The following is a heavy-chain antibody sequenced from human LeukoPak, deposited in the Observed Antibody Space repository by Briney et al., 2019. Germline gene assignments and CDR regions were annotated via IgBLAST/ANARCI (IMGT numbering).Heavy chain of an antibody. CDR3: ARDSYFDSSGSFQH. D-gene: IGHD3-22*01. CDR1: GFTFSSHR. J-gene: IGHJ1*01. CDR2: ISGSSDDI. Sequence: GGSPRLSCAASGFTFSSHRMNWVRQAPGKGLEWVADISGSSDDIHYADSVTGRFTISRDNAKNSLSLQMNSLRAEDTAVYYCARDSYFDSSGSFQHWGQGTLVTVSS. V-gene: IGHV3-21*05.